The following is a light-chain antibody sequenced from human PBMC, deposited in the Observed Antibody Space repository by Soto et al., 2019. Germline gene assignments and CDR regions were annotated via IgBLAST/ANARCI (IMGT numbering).Light chain of an antibody. CDR2: DAS. V-gene: IGKV3-11*01. Sequence: EIVLTQSPAILSMSPGERATLSCRASQSVSSYFAWYQQKPGQAPRLLIYDASNRATGVPARFSGSGSGTDFTLTISSLEPEDFAVYYGEQRWYWPATFGQGTKVVVK. J-gene: IGKJ1*01. CDR1: QSVSSY. CDR3: EQRWYWPAT.